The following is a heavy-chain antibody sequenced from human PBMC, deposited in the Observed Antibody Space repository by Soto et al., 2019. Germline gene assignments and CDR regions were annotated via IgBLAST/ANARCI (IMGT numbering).Heavy chain of an antibody. D-gene: IGHD6-6*01. CDR2: IYLSGTT. CDR3: ARSPSTSSIGTFDI. J-gene: IGHJ3*02. Sequence: QVQLQESGPGLMRPSETLALTCTVSGGSISSFYWNWIRLSAGKGLEWIGRIYLSGTTTYNPSLQSRVTMAVDTSKNQFSLKLSSLTAADTAVYYCARSPSTSSIGTFDIWGQGTKVTVSS. CDR1: GGSISSFY. V-gene: IGHV4-4*07.